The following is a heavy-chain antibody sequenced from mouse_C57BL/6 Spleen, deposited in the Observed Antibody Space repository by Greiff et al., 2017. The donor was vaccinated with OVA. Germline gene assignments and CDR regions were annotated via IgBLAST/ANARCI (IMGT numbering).Heavy chain of an antibody. V-gene: IGHV14-4*01. J-gene: IGHJ2*01. CDR2: IDPENGDT. CDR3: TPYYYGSSYSDY. CDR1: GFNIKDDY. Sequence: VQLKQSGAELVRPGASVKLSCTASGFNIKDDYMHWVKQRPEQGLEWIGWIDPENGDTEYASKFQGKATITADTSSNTAYLQLSSLTSEDTAVYYCTPYYYGSSYSDYWGQGTTLTVSS. D-gene: IGHD1-1*01.